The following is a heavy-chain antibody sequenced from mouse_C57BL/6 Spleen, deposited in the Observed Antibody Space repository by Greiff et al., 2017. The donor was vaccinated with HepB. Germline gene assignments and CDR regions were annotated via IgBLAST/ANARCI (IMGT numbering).Heavy chain of an antibody. D-gene: IGHD2-5*01. CDR2: IYPGDGDT. CDR3: AKGGSNYVCFDV. CDR1: GYAFSSSW. Sequence: QVQLQQSGPELVKPGASVKISCKASGYAFSSSWMNWVKQRPGKGLEWIGRIYPGDGDTNYNGKFKGRATLTADKSTSKAYMQLSSLKSEDTAVYFCAKGGSNYVCFDVWGTGTTVTVSS. V-gene: IGHV1-82*01. J-gene: IGHJ1*03.